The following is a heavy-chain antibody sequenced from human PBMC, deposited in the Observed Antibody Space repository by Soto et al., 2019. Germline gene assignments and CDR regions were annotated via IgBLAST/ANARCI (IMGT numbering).Heavy chain of an antibody. J-gene: IGHJ4*02. Sequence: GGSPRLSCAASGFTFSSYAMSWVRQAPGKGLEWVSAISGSGGSTYYADSVKGRFTISRDNSKNTLYLQMNSLRAEDTAVYYCAKMPPTTTATVGYFDYWGQGTLVTVSS. CDR2: ISGSGGST. CDR1: GFTFSSYA. D-gene: IGHD4-17*01. CDR3: AKMPPTTTATVGYFDY. V-gene: IGHV3-23*01.